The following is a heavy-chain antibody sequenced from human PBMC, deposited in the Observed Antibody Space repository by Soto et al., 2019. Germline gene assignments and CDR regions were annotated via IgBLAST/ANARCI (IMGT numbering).Heavy chain of an antibody. Sequence: PGGSLRLSCGASGFTFSSYSMNWVRQAPGKGLEWVSYISSSDSTIYYADSVKGRFTISRDNAKNSLYLQMNSLRAEDTAVYYCARILSRAAGTGFAYWGQGTLVTVSS. CDR3: ARILSRAAGTGFAY. J-gene: IGHJ4*02. CDR2: ISSSDSTI. D-gene: IGHD6-13*01. V-gene: IGHV3-48*01. CDR1: GFTFSSYS.